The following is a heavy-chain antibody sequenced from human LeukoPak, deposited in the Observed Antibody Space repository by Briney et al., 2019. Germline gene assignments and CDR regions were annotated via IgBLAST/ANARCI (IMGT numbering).Heavy chain of an antibody. CDR3: ARHGRERASRNQGDAFDI. V-gene: IGHV4-4*09. CDR1: GASISDYL. J-gene: IGHJ3*02. Sequence: SETLSLTCTVSGASISDYLWSWTRQSPGKRLEWIGYIDPSGSTNYNPSLNSRATVSVDTSNHHFSLKLKSVTAADTAVYFCARHGRERASRNQGDAFDIWGQGTVVIVSS. D-gene: IGHD3-16*01. CDR2: IDPSGST.